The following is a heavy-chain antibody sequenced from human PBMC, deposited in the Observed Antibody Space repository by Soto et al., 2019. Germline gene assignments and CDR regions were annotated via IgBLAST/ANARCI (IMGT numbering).Heavy chain of an antibody. CDR1: GFTFSSYG. CDR3: AKALSSGWWEPFQH. D-gene: IGHD6-19*01. J-gene: IGHJ1*01. Sequence: PGGSLRLSCAASGFTFSSYGMHWVRQAPGKGLEWVAVISYDGSNKYYADSVKGRFTISRDNSKNTLYLQMNSLRAEDTAVYYCAKALSSGWWEPFQHWGQGTLVTVSS. V-gene: IGHV3-30*18. CDR2: ISYDGSNK.